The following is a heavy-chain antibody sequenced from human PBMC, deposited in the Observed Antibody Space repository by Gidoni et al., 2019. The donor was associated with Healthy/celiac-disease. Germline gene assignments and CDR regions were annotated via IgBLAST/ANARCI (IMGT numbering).Heavy chain of an antibody. CDR3: VVIPAAIILFDY. D-gene: IGHD2-2*01. Sequence: QVQLVASGGGVVQPGRSLRLSCAASGFTFSSYGMHWVRQAPGKGLEWVAVISYDGSNKYYADSVKGRFTISRDNSKNTLYLQMNSLRAEDTAVYYCVVIPAAIILFDYWGQGTLVTVSS. CDR2: ISYDGSNK. J-gene: IGHJ4*02. CDR1: GFTFSSYG. V-gene: IGHV3-30*03.